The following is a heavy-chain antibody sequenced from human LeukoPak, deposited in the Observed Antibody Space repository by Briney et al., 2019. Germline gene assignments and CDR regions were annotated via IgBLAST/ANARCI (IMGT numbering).Heavy chain of an antibody. V-gene: IGHV3-30*02. CDR3: ATDGYGVTDF. J-gene: IGHJ4*02. D-gene: IGHD4-17*01. CDR1: GFTFSASG. CDR2: DGSNK. Sequence: GGSLRLSCAASGFTFSASGMHWVRQAPGKGLEWVAHDGSNKYYADSVKGRFTISRDNTKNTLYLQMNSLGAEDTAVYFCATDGYGVTDFWGQGTLVTVSS.